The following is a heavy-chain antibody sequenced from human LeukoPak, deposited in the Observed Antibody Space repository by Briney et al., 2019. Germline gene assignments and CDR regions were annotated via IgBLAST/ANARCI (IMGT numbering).Heavy chain of an antibody. CDR1: GGANSRSSYY. CDR3: ARVRYYDSSGYYPDY. Sequence: LRTLSLSCTVAGGANSRSSYYWGRIRQTPGKGLEWIGSIYYSGSTYYNPSLKSRVTISVDTSKDQFSLKLSSVTAADTAVYYCARVRYYDSSGYYPDYWGQGTLVTVSS. V-gene: IGHV4-39*07. J-gene: IGHJ4*02. D-gene: IGHD3-22*01. CDR2: IYYSGST.